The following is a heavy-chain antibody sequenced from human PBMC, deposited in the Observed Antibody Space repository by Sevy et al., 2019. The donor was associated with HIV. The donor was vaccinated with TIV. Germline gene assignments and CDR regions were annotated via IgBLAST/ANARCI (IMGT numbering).Heavy chain of an antibody. CDR1: GFTVSSNY. D-gene: IGHD6-19*01. CDR3: GRGGLTVALDY. J-gene: IGHJ4*02. Sequence: GESLKISCAASGFTVSSNYMSWVRQAPGKGLEWVSVIYSGGSTYYADSVKGRFTISRDNSKNTLYLQMNSLRAEDTAVYYCGRGGLTVALDYWGQGTLVTVSS. CDR2: IYSGGST. V-gene: IGHV3-53*01.